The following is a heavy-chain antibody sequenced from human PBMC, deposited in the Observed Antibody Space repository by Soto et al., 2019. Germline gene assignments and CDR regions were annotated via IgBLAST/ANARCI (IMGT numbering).Heavy chain of an antibody. V-gene: IGHV4-34*02. Sequence: QVQLQLWGARLLKPSETLSLTCAVYGGSFSDYYWSWIRQPPGKGLKWNGEIIHSGNTNYNPSLKSRVTISVDTCKNQFSMKMRSVTAADTARYYCARRTYDSGWCLAYWAQGMQVTVSS. J-gene: IGHJ4*02. D-gene: IGHD6-19*01. CDR3: ARRTYDSGWCLAY. CDR1: GGSFSDYY. CDR2: IIHSGNT.